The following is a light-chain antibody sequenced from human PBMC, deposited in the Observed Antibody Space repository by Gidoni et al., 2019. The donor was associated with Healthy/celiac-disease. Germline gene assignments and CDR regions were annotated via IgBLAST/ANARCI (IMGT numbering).Light chain of an antibody. J-gene: IGKJ1*01. Sequence: EIVLTQSPGTLSLSPGERATLSCRASQSVSSSYFGWYQQKPGQAPRLLIYGASSSATCIPDRFSGSGSGTDFTLTISRLEPEDYAVYYCQQYGSSWTFGQGTKVEIK. CDR1: QSVSSSY. V-gene: IGKV3-20*01. CDR2: GAS. CDR3: QQYGSSWT.